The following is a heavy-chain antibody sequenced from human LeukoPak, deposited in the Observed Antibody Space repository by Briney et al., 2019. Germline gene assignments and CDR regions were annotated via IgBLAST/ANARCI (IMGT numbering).Heavy chain of an antibody. CDR3: ARDGDLYYFDY. D-gene: IGHD4-17*01. V-gene: IGHV3-21*01. J-gene: IGHJ4*02. Sequence: ETLSLTCAVYGGSFSGYYWSWIRQAPGKGLEWVSSISSSSSYIYYADSVKGRFTISRDNAKNSLYLQMNSLRAEDTAVYYCARDGDLYYFDYWGQGTLVTVSS. CDR2: ISSSSSYI. CDR1: GGSFSGYY.